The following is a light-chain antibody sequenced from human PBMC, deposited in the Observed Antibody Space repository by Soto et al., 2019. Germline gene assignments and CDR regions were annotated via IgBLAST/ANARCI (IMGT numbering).Light chain of an antibody. CDR2: GAS. CDR3: QQYGSSHT. Sequence: EIVLTQSPGTLSLSPGERATPSCRASQSVTSTYLAWYQQKPGQAPRLLIYGASSRAIGIPDRFSGSVSGSDFILTINGLEPEDFAVYYCQQYGSSHTFGQGTRLEIK. V-gene: IGKV3-20*01. J-gene: IGKJ5*01. CDR1: QSVTSTY.